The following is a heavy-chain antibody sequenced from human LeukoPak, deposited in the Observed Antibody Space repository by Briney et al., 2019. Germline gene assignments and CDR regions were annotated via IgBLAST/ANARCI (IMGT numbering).Heavy chain of an antibody. J-gene: IGHJ4*02. V-gene: IGHV1-2*04. Sequence: ASVKVSCKASGYTFTGYYMHWVRQAPGQGLEWMGWINPNSGGTNYAQKFQGWVTMTRDTSISTAYMELSRLRSDDTAVYYCARSFSRSITMILGYWGQGTLVTVSS. CDR2: INPNSGGT. CDR3: ARSFSRSITMILGY. CDR1: GYTFTGYY. D-gene: IGHD3-22*01.